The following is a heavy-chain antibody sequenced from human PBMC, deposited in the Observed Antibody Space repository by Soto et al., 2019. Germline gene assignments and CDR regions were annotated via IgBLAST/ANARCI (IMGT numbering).Heavy chain of an antibody. CDR3: ASSLNWNWFDP. V-gene: IGHV4-4*02. Sequence: SETLSLTCAVSGGSISSSNWWSWVRQPPXKGXXXXGXIXHXXXXXXNPSLKSRVTLSVDKSKNQFSLKLSSVTAADTAVYYCASSLNWNWFDPWGQGTLVTVS. J-gene: IGHJ5*02. CDR1: GGSISSSNW. CDR2: IXHXXXX. D-gene: IGHD1-1*01.